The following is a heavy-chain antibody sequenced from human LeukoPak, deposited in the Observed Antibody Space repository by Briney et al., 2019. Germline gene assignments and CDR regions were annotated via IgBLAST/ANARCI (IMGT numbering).Heavy chain of an antibody. V-gene: IGHV3-53*01. J-gene: IGHJ4*02. Sequence: PGGSLRLSCAASGFTVSSNYMSWVRQAPGKGLEWVSVIYSGGSTYYADSVKGRFTISRDNSKNTLYLQMNSLRAEDTAVYYCARGSTYCGGDCYPYWGQGTLVTVSS. CDR3: ARGSTYCGGDCYPY. CDR2: IYSGGST. D-gene: IGHD2-21*02. CDR1: GFTVSSNY.